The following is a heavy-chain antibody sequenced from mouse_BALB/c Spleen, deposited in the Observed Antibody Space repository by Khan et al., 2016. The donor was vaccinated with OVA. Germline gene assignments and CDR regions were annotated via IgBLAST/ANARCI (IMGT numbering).Heavy chain of an antibody. V-gene: IGHV9-3-1*01. CDR2: INTYTGEP. CDR1: GYTFTNYG. Sequence: QIQLVQSGPELKKPGETVKISCKASGYTFTNYGMNWVKQAPGKGLKWMGWINTYTGEPTYADDFKGRFAFSLETSASTAYLQINNLKNEDTATYCCARYMPYWYFDVWGAGTTVTVSS. J-gene: IGHJ1*01. D-gene: IGHD1-3*01. CDR3: ARYMPYWYFDV.